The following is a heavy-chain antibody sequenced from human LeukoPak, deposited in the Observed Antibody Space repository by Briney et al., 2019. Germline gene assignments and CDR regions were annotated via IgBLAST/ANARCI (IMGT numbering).Heavy chain of an antibody. CDR1: GFTFNNYW. V-gene: IGHV3-7*04. Sequence: TGGSLSLSCAASGFTFNNYWMIWVRQAPGGGLQWVANIKQDGSEKSYVDSVRGRFTISRDTAKNSLYLQMNSLRAEDTALHYCARVRGDYYFDSWGQGTLVTVSS. J-gene: IGHJ4*02. CDR3: ARVRGDYYFDS. D-gene: IGHD3-10*01. CDR2: IKQDGSEK.